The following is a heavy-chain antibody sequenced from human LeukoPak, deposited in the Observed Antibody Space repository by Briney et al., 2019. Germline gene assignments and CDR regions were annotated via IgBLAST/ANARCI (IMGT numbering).Heavy chain of an antibody. Sequence: ASVKVSCKASGYTFTSYGISWVRQAPGQGLEWMGWINTYNGNTQYAPNLKGRVTTTTDSSTNTAYMELRSLTSDDTAVYYCARRGNWNDFDYWGQGTLVTVSS. CDR3: ARRGNWNDFDY. J-gene: IGHJ4*02. CDR2: INTYNGNT. CDR1: GYTFTSYG. V-gene: IGHV1-18*01. D-gene: IGHD1-20*01.